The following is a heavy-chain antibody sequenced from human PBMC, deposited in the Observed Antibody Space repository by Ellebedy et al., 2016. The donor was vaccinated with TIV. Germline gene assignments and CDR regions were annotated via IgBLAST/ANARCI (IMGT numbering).Heavy chain of an antibody. J-gene: IGHJ4*02. D-gene: IGHD5-18*01. CDR3: ARAKRGYSYGYPFDY. Sequence: SETLSLXXTVSGGSISSYYWSWIRQPPGKGLEWIGYIYYSGSTNYNPSLKSRVTISVDTSKNQFSLKLSSVTAADTAVYYCARAKRGYSYGYPFDYWGQGTLVTVSS. CDR1: GGSISSYY. CDR2: IYYSGST. V-gene: IGHV4-59*13.